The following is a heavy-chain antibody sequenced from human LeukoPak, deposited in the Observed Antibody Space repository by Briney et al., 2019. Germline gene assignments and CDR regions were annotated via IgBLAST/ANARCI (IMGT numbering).Heavy chain of an antibody. Sequence: SETLSLTCTVSGGSISRLGSYWGWIRQPPGKGLEWIGSLFYSRSTYYNPSLKSRVTISVDTSKNQFSLKLSSVTAADTAVVYCAGGSDDLDYWGQGTLVTVSS. CDR3: AGGSDDLDY. V-gene: IGHV4-39*01. D-gene: IGHD2-21*01. CDR1: GGSISRLGSY. J-gene: IGHJ4*02. CDR2: LFYSRST.